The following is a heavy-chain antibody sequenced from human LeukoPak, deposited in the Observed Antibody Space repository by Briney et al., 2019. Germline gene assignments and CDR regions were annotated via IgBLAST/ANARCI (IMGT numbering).Heavy chain of an antibody. V-gene: IGHV1-69*06. D-gene: IGHD6-19*01. CDR2: IIPIFGTA. CDR3: ARASDPYSSGWYPKDSKRAHYYYYGMDV. J-gene: IGHJ6*04. Sequence: GASVKVSCKASGGTFSSYAISWVRQAPGQGLEWMGGIIPIFGTANYAQKFQGRVTITADKSTSTAYMELSSLRSEDTAVYYCARASDPYSSGWYPKDSKRAHYYYYGMDVWGKGTTVTVSS. CDR1: GGTFSSYA.